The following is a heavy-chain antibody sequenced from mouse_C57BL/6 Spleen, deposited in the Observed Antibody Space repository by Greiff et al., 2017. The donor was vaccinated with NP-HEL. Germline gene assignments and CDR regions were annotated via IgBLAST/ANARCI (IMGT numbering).Heavy chain of an antibody. CDR2: IHPNSGST. V-gene: IGHV1-64*01. D-gene: IGHD1-1*01. CDR1: GYTFTSYW. J-gene: IGHJ1*03. CDR3: TRRTTGWYFDV. Sequence: QVQLQQPGAELVKPGASVKLSCKASGYTFTSYWMHWVKQRPGQGLEWIGMIHPNSGSTNYNEKFKSKATLTVDKSSSTAYMQLSSLTSEDSAVYYCTRRTTGWYFDVWGTGTTVTVSS.